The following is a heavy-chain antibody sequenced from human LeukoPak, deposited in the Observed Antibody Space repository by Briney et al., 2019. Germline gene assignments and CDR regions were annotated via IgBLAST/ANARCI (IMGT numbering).Heavy chain of an antibody. Sequence: SETLSLTCTVSGGSISSGGYYWSWIRQPPGKGLEWIGSVYYSGNTYYTPSLQSRVTISIDTSNNQFSLKVNSVTAADTALYYCVAYYDILTGNRDWYFDLWGRGTLVTVSS. D-gene: IGHD3-9*01. J-gene: IGHJ2*01. CDR1: GGSISSGGYY. CDR2: VYYSGNT. V-gene: IGHV4-39*07. CDR3: VAYYDILTGNRDWYFDL.